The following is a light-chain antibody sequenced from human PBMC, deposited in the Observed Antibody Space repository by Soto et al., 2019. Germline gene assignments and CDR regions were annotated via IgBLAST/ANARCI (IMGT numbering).Light chain of an antibody. CDR1: QSVSRSC. V-gene: IGKV3-20*01. CDR2: GAS. CDR3: QQYDSSPRT. Sequence: DSGLRQSPGAMSLSPGERATLSCRASQSVSRSCLAWYQQKPGQAPRLLIYGASSRATGIPDRFSGSGSGTDFTLTISRLEPEDFAVYYCQQYDSSPRTFGQGTKVEIK. J-gene: IGKJ1*01.